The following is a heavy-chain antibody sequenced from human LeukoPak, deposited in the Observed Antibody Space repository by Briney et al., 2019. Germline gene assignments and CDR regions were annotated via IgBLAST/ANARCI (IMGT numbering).Heavy chain of an antibody. CDR2: INPNSGDT. CDR3: ARDARHCTSSSCYSFYLDS. V-gene: IGHV1-2*02. J-gene: IGHJ4*02. D-gene: IGHD2-2*01. CDR1: GYTFTGYY. Sequence: ASVKVSCKASGYTFTGYYMHWVRQAPGQGLDWMGWINPNSGDTKYAQKFQGRVTMTRDTSISTGYMELSRLTSDDTAVYYCARDARHCTSSSCYSFYLDSWGQGTLVTVSS.